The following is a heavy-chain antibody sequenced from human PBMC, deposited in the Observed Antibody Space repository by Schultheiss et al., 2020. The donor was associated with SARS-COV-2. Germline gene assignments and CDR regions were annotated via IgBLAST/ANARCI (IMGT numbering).Heavy chain of an antibody. CDR3: AKYPRSGWYAGHFDY. D-gene: IGHD6-19*01. V-gene: IGHV3-23*01. Sequence: GGSLRLSCAASGLTVSSNYMSWVRQAPGKGLEWVSAISGSGGSTYYADSVKGRFTISRDNSKNTLYLQMNSLRAEDTAVYYCAKYPRSGWYAGHFDYWGQGTLVTVSS. CDR2: ISGSGGST. CDR1: GLTVSSNY. J-gene: IGHJ4*02.